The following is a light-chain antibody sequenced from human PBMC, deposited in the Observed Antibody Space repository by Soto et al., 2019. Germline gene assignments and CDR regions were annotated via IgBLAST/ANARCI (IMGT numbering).Light chain of an antibody. CDR3: QQYGSSRT. CDR2: GAS. CDR1: QSVSSSF. Sequence: EIVLTQSPGTPSLSPGERATLSCRASQSVSSSFLAWYQQKPGQAPRLLIYGASSRATGIPDRFSGSGSGTDFTLTISRLEPEDFAVYYCQQYGSSRTFGQGTKV. V-gene: IGKV3-20*01. J-gene: IGKJ1*01.